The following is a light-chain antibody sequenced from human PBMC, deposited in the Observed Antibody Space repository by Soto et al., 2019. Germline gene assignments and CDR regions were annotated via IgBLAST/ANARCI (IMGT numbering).Light chain of an antibody. Sequence: SALTQPASVSGSPGQSITISCTGTSSDFGAYNFVSWYQQHPGKAPKLMIYDVTNRPSGVSSRFSGSKSGNTASLAISGRQSEDEADYYCSSYTTSNTLVFGGGTQLTVL. V-gene: IGLV2-14*03. CDR2: DVT. CDR3: SSYTTSNTLV. CDR1: SSDFGAYNF. J-gene: IGLJ7*01.